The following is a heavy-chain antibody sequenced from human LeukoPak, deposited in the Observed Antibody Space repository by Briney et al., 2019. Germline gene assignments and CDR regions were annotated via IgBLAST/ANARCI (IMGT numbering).Heavy chain of an antibody. J-gene: IGHJ5*02. Sequence: PGGSLRLSCAASGFTFSDYHMSWVRQAPGKGLELVSAIVGSSTHYADSVKGRFTISRDNSKNTLYLQMNSLRAEDTAVYYCAKDKYSPNINNWFDPWGQGTLVTVSS. D-gene: IGHD5-18*01. CDR1: GFTFSDYH. V-gene: IGHV3-23*01. CDR3: AKDKYSPNINNWFDP. CDR2: IVGSST.